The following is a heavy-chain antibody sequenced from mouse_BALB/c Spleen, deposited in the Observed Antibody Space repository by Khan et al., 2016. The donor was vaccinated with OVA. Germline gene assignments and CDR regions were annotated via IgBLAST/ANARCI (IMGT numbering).Heavy chain of an antibody. Sequence: EVELVESGGDLVKPGGSLKLSCAASGFTFSTYGMSWVRQTPDKRLEWVATISSGGAYTYYPDSVKRRFTISRDNAKNTLYLQMSSLKSEDTAIYYCARLAYYYDSEGFAYWGQGTLVTVSA. D-gene: IGHD1-1*01. CDR3: ARLAYYYDSEGFAY. CDR2: ISSGGAYT. CDR1: GFTFSTYG. J-gene: IGHJ3*01. V-gene: IGHV5-6*01.